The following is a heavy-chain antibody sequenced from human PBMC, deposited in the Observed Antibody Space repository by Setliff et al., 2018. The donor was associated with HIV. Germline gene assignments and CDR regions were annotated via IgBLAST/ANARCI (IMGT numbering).Heavy chain of an antibody. CDR3: ARVRYCGSPSCRKEFDF. CDR2: ISYDGSNK. D-gene: IGHD2-21*01. CDR1: GFTFSSYS. Sequence: GGSLRFSCEASGFTFSSYSINWVRQAPGKGLEWVAVISYDGSNKYYADSVKGRFIISRDDSESTLFLQMNSLRVDDTAVYYCARVRYCGSPSCRKEFDFWGQGTLVTVSS. J-gene: IGHJ4*02. V-gene: IGHV3-30*04.